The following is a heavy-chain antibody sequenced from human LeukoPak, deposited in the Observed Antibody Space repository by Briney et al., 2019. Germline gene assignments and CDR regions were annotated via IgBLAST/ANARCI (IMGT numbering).Heavy chain of an antibody. J-gene: IGHJ4*02. D-gene: IGHD2-2*01. CDR3: ARELVVVPAATTSAPLFDY. Sequence: SETLSLTCAVYGGSFSGYYWSWIRQPPGKGLEWIGEINHSGSTNYNPSLKSRVTISVDTSKNQFSLKLSSVTAADTAVYYCARELVVVPAATTSAPLFDYWGQGTLVTVSS. CDR2: INHSGST. CDR1: GGSFSGYY. V-gene: IGHV4-34*01.